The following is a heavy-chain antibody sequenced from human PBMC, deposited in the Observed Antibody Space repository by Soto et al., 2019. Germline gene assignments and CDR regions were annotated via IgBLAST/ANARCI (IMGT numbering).Heavy chain of an antibody. CDR2: ISFDGSNK. V-gene: IGHV3-30-3*01. Sequence: QVQLVESGGGVVQPGRSLRLSCAASGFTFSNYAMHWVRQAPGKGLEWVAVISFDGSNKYYADSVKGRFTISRDNSKSTLYLQMNSLRVEDTAVFYCARPPLPSSWYWAFDIWGLGTLVTVSS. CDR1: GFTFSNYA. CDR3: ARPPLPSSWYWAFDI. D-gene: IGHD6-13*01. J-gene: IGHJ3*02.